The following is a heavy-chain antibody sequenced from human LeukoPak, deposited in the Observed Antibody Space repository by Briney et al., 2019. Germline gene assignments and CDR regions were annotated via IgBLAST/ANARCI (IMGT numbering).Heavy chain of an antibody. CDR2: IYYSGST. Sequence: PSETLSLTCTVSGGSISSGGYYWSWIRQHPGKGLEWIGYIYYSGSTYYNPSLKSRVTISVDTSKNQFSLKLSSVTAADTAVYYCARGQRIATAGGREFNWFDPWGQGTLVTVSS. CDR3: ARGQRIATAGGREFNWFDP. V-gene: IGHV4-31*03. J-gene: IGHJ5*02. D-gene: IGHD6-13*01. CDR1: GGSISSGGYY.